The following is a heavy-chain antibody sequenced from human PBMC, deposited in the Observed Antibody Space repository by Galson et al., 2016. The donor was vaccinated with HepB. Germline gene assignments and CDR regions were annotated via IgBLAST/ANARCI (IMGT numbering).Heavy chain of an antibody. J-gene: IGHJ4*02. CDR1: GYSFTTYW. CDR3: ARTVSIAAAGGADY. D-gene: IGHD6-13*01. Sequence: GAEVKKPGESLKISCKGSGYSFTTYWIGWVRQMPGKGLEWMGMIYPGDSDTRYSPSSQGQVTISADQSINTAYLQWSSLKASDTAMYYCARTVSIAAAGGADYWGQGTLVTVSS. CDR2: IYPGDSDT. V-gene: IGHV5-51*01.